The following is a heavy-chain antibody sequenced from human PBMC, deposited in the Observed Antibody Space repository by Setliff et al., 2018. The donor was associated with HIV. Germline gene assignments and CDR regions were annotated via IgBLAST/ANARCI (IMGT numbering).Heavy chain of an antibody. CDR3: ARPRVFDAFDV. V-gene: IGHV1-2*06. CDR2: ISPNNGAA. Sequence: ASVKVSCKATEYMILAYKMNWVRQAPGQGLEWIGRISPNNGAAEYAPKFQGRVIMTLDTSISTAYLEIPRLTSDDAAVYYCARPRVFDAFDVWGQGTMVTVSS. J-gene: IGHJ3*01. CDR1: EYMILAYK.